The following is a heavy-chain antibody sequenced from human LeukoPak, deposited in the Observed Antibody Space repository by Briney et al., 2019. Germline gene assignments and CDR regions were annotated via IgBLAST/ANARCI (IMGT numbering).Heavy chain of an antibody. CDR2: IIPIFGTA. Sequence: ASVKVSCKASGGTFSSYAISWVRQAPGQGLEWMGGIIPIFGTANYAQKFQGRVTITTDESTSTAYMELSSLRSEDTAGYYCARAPPPGSSSSNWFDTWGQGTLVTVSS. J-gene: IGHJ5*02. V-gene: IGHV1-69*05. CDR1: GGTFSSYA. CDR3: ARAPPPGSSSSNWFDT. D-gene: IGHD6-6*01.